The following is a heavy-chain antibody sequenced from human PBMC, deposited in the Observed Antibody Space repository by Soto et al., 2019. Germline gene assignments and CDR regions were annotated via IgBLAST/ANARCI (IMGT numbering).Heavy chain of an antibody. CDR2: ISWNSGSI. CDR1: GFTFDSYA. V-gene: IGHV3-9*01. CDR3: VKDIHEQWLVSHFEY. J-gene: IGHJ4*02. Sequence: EVQLVESGGGLVQPGRSLRISCVASGFTFDSYAMHWVRQAPGKGLEWVSGISWNSGSIGYEDSVKGRFTISRDNAQNSIYLEMNSLRVEDTAFYYCVKDIHEQWLVSHFEYWGQGALVTVSS. D-gene: IGHD6-19*01.